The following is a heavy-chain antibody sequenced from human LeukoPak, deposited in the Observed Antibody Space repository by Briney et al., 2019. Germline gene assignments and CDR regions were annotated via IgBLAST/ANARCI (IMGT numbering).Heavy chain of an antibody. D-gene: IGHD4-17*01. J-gene: IGHJ4*02. CDR3: ARGFKTAVTPFDY. Sequence: SETLSLTCAVYGGSFSGYYWSWIRQPPGKGLEWIGEINHSRSTNYNPSLKSRVTISVDTSKNQFSLKLSSVTAADTAVYYCARGFKTAVTPFDYWGQGTLVTVSS. CDR1: GGSFSGYY. V-gene: IGHV4-34*01. CDR2: INHSRST.